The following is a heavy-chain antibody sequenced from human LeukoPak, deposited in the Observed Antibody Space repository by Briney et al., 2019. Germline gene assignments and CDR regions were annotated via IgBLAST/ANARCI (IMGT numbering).Heavy chain of an antibody. CDR3: ARVDTVMAYYFDP. J-gene: IGHJ5*02. V-gene: IGHV3-21*04. CDR1: GFTFSSYG. Sequence: GRSLRLSCAASGFTFSSYGMHWVRQAPGKGLEWVSSISSSSSYIYYADSVKGRFTISRHNSRNTLYLQMNSLRAEDTAVYYCARVDTVMAYYFDPWGQGTLVTVSS. D-gene: IGHD5-18*01. CDR2: ISSSSSYI.